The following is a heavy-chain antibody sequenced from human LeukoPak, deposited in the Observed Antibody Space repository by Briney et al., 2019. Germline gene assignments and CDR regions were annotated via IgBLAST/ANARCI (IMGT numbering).Heavy chain of an antibody. J-gene: IGHJ4*02. CDR3: ARGAPTAAGLGRGY. Sequence: ASVKVSCKASGYTFTRNYINWLRQAPGQGLEWTGMIDPSGGGTAYAQKFQGRVTMTRDTSTSTVYMELSSLRSEDTAVYYCARGAPTAAGLGRGYWGQGTLVTVSS. V-gene: IGHV1-46*01. D-gene: IGHD6-13*01. CDR1: GYTFTRNY. CDR2: IDPSGGGT.